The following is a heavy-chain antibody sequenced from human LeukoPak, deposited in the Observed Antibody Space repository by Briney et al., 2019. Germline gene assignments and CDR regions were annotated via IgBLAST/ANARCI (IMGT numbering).Heavy chain of an antibody. CDR3: TRPLRIAVADYYYYMDV. D-gene: IGHD6-19*01. V-gene: IGHV3-73*01. Sequence: GGSLRLSCAASGFTFSGSAMHWVRQASGKGLEWVGRIRSKANSYATAYAASVKGRFTISRDDSKNTAYLQMNSLKTEDTAVYYCTRPLRIAVADYYYYMDVWGKGTTVTVSS. J-gene: IGHJ6*03. CDR1: GFTFSGSA. CDR2: IRSKANSYAT.